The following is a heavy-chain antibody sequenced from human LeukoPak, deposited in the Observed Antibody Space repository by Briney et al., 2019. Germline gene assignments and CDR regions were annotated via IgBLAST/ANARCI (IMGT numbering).Heavy chain of an antibody. D-gene: IGHD1-26*01. V-gene: IGHV4-39*07. CDR1: GGSSTDYF. CDR2: IYYSGRT. CDR3: TRDRAHGTQDY. J-gene: IGHJ4*02. Sequence: KPSETLSLTCTVSGGSSTDYFWGWIRQPPGKGLEWIGSIYYSGRTFYNPSLKNRVSISLDTSKGQFSLNLDSVTAADTAVYFCTRDRAHGTQDYWGQGTLVTVS.